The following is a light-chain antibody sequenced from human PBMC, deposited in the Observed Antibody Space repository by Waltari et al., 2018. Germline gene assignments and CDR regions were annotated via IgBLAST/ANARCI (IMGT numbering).Light chain of an antibody. CDR1: RSVANV. CDR2: STS. J-gene: IGKJ4*01. CDR3: QQYYTTLGT. Sequence: DIQMTQSPSSLSASVGDRVTITCRASRSVANVLIWYKKKPGQALKLLIYSTSTLQSGVPSRFSGSGYGTDFTLTINSLQPEDFATYYCQQYYTTLGTFGGGTNVEI. V-gene: IGKV1-39*01.